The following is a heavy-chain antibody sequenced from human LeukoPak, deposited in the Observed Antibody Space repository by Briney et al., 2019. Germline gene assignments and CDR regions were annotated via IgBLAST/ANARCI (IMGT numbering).Heavy chain of an antibody. CDR2: IYYSGST. CDR1: GGSISSGDDY. Sequence: SVTLSLTCTVSGGSISSGDDYWSWIRQPPGKGLEWIGYIYYSGSTYYNPSLKSRVTISVDTSKNQFSLKLSSVTAADTAVYYCARLLSGQYFDYWGQGTLVTVSS. CDR3: ARLLSGQYFDY. V-gene: IGHV4-30-4*08. J-gene: IGHJ4*02. D-gene: IGHD2/OR15-2a*01.